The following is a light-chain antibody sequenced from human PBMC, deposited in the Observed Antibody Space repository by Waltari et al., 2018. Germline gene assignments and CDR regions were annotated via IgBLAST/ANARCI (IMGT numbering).Light chain of an antibody. Sequence: EIVLTQSPGTLSLSAGDRATLSCRASQSVLSYYLAWYQHKPGQAPRLVIYAASSRAAGIPDRFSGSGSGTDFTLTISGLEPEDFAVYYCQQYGTSPPLTFGGGTKVEIK. J-gene: IGKJ4*01. CDR2: AAS. CDR3: QQYGTSPPLT. V-gene: IGKV3-20*01. CDR1: QSVLSYY.